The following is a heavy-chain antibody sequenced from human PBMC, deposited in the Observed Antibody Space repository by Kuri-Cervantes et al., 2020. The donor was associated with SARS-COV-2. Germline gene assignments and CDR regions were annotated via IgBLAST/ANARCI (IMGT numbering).Heavy chain of an antibody. J-gene: IGHJ4*02. CDR1: GFTVSSNY. CDR2: ISGSGGST. Sequence: GSLRLSCAASGFTVSSNYMSWVRQAPGKGLEWVSAISGSGGSTYYADSVKGRFTISRDNSKNTLYLQMNSLKTEDTAVYYCTTLIDYWGQGALVTVSS. V-gene: IGHV3-23*01. CDR3: TTLIDY.